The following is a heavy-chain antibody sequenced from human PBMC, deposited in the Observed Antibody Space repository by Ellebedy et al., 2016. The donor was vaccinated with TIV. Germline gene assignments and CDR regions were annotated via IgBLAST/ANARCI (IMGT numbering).Heavy chain of an antibody. CDR3: ATSNGHLDH. Sequence: GESLKISCAASGFTFSSYEMSWVRQAPGKGLEWVSGITGSGVSTYYADSVKGRFTVSRDNAKNSLFLQMNSLRDEDTAVYYCATSNGHLDHWGQGTLVTVSS. D-gene: IGHD2-8*01. CDR2: ITGSGVST. V-gene: IGHV3-23*01. J-gene: IGHJ4*02. CDR1: GFTFSSYE.